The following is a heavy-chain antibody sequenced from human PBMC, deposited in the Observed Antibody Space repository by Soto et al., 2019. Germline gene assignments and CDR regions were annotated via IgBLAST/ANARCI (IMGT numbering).Heavy chain of an antibody. D-gene: IGHD3-9*01. J-gene: IGHJ4*02. CDR1: GFTFSSYG. CDR2: IWYDGSNK. Sequence: GGSLRLSCAASGFTFSSYGMHWVRQAPGKGLEWVAVIWYDGSNKYYADSVKGRFTISRDNSKNTLYLQMNSLRAEDTAVYYCARAMGLLRYFDWLPSDYWGQGTLVTVSS. CDR3: ARAMGLLRYFDWLPSDY. V-gene: IGHV3-33*01.